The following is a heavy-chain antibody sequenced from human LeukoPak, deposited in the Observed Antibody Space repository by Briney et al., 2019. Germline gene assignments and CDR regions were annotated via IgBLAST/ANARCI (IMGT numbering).Heavy chain of an antibody. CDR3: ARSAYYAFDY. CDR2: IKHDGSEK. J-gene: IGHJ4*02. D-gene: IGHD3-3*01. V-gene: IGHV3-7*01. CDR1: GFTFSSFG. Sequence: GGSLRLSCAASGFTFSSFGMSWVRQAPGKGLEWVAHIKHDGSEKYYVDSVKGRFTISRDNAKNALYLQMNSLRAEDTAVYYCARSAYYAFDYWGQGTLVTVSS.